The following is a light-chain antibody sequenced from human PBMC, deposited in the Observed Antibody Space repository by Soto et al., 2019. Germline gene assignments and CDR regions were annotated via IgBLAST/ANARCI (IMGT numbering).Light chain of an antibody. V-gene: IGKV1-5*01. Sequence: DIQMTQSPSTLSASVGDRVTITCRASQSFSSWLAWYQQKPGKPPKLLIYDVSRLESGVPSRFSGSDSGTEFTLTISRLQPEDVATYYCQQYSTLWAFGQGTKVEIK. CDR2: DVS. CDR1: QSFSSW. CDR3: QQYSTLWA. J-gene: IGKJ1*01.